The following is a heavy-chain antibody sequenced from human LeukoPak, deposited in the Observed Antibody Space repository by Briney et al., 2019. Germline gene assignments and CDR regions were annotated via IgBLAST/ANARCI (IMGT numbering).Heavy chain of an antibody. CDR1: GGSISSSIYY. V-gene: IGHV4-39*01. CDR2: IYYSGST. D-gene: IGHD5-24*01. Sequence: SETLSLTCTVSGGSISSSIYYWGWIRQPPGKGLEWIGSIYYSGSTYYNPSLKSRVTISVDTSKNQFSLKLSSVTAADTAVYYCASPARRDGYNFNYWGQGTLVTVSS. CDR3: ASPARRDGYNFNY. J-gene: IGHJ4*02.